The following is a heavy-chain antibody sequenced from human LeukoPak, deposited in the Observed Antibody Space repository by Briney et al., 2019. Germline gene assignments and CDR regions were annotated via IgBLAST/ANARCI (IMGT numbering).Heavy chain of an antibody. CDR3: ARVGGITMIVVLITDALDI. D-gene: IGHD3-22*01. J-gene: IGHJ3*02. Sequence: GSLRLSCAASGFTFSTYGMNWVRQAPGKGLEWIGSINFSGSTYYNTSLKSRVTISVDTSKNQFSLKLRAVAAADTAVYYCARVGGITMIVVLITDALDIWGQGTMVTVSS. V-gene: IGHV4-38-2*01. CDR1: GFTFSTYG. CDR2: INFSGST.